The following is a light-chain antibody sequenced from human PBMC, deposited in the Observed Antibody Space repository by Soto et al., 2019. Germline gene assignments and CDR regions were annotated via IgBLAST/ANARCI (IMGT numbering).Light chain of an antibody. V-gene: IGKV3-20*01. CDR3: QQYGSSPMYT. Sequence: EIVLTQSPGTLSLSPGERATLSFRASQSVSSSYLAWYQQKPGQAPRILIYGASSRATGIPDRFSGSGSGTDFTLTISRLEPEDFAVYYCQQYGSSPMYTFGQGTKLEI. J-gene: IGKJ2*01. CDR2: GAS. CDR1: QSVSSSY.